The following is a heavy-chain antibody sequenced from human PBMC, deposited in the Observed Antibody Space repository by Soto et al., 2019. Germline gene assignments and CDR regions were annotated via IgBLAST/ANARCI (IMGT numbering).Heavy chain of an antibody. CDR3: ATSSAWEPLDN. Sequence: SGTLALASGVSGVSIRTSSYYWGWIRQPPGKGLEWIGSFYPSGSSYYNPSLKSRVIISEDTSRNQFSLRLDSVTAADSAVYYCATSSAWEPLDNSGQGTLVTVSS. CDR2: FYPSGSS. CDR1: GVSIRTSSYY. J-gene: IGHJ4*02. D-gene: IGHD1-26*01. V-gene: IGHV4-39*01.